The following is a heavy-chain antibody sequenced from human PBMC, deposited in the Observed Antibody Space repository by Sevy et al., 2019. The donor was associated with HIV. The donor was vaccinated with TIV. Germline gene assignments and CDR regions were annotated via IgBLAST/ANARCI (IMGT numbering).Heavy chain of an antibody. CDR3: ARDIYHSSGYYPGGFDY. Sequence: GGSLRLSCAASGFTFSSYAMSWVRQAPGKGLEWVSAISGSGGSTYYADSVKGRFTISRDNSENTLDLQMNSLRAEDTAVYYCARDIYHSSGYYPGGFDYWGQGTLVTVSS. CDR1: GFTFSSYA. V-gene: IGHV3-23*01. D-gene: IGHD3-22*01. CDR2: ISGSGGST. J-gene: IGHJ4*02.